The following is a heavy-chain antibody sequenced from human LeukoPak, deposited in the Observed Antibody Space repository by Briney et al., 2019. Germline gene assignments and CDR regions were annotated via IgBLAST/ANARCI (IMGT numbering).Heavy chain of an antibody. J-gene: IGHJ4*02. CDR1: GGSISSTNW. CDR2: ISLAGRT. V-gene: IGHV4-4*02. D-gene: IGHD6-19*01. CDR3: ASGTPGYSSGWSYFDY. Sequence: SETLSLTCGVSGGSISSTNWWRWVRQPPGQGLEWIGEISLAGRTNYNPSLKSRVTISVDTSKNQFSLKLSSVTAADTAVYYCASGTPGYSSGWSYFDYWGQGTLVTVSS.